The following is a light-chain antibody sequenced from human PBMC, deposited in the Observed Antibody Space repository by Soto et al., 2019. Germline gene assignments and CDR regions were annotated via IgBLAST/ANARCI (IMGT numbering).Light chain of an antibody. Sequence: EVVLTQSPGTLSLSPGERATLFCRASQSLTNNYLAWYRQKPGQVPRLLIYGASSRVAGVSDRFSGSGSGTDFVLTISRLEPEDSAVYYCQQYGGSPLVTFGGGTKVEI. J-gene: IGKJ4*01. CDR2: GAS. CDR3: QQYGGSPLVT. CDR1: QSLTNNY. V-gene: IGKV3-20*01.